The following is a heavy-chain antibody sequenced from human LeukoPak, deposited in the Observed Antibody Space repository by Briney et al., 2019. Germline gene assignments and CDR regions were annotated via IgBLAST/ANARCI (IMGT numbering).Heavy chain of an antibody. CDR2: IYPGDSDT. CDR1: GYSFTSYW. D-gene: IGHD6-13*01. Sequence: GASLQISCKGSGYSFTSYWIGWVRQLPGKGLEWMGIIYPGDSDTRYSPSFQGQVTISADKSISTAYLQWSSLKASDTAMYYCARENIAAADAFDIWGQGTMVTVSS. J-gene: IGHJ3*02. CDR3: ARENIAAADAFDI. V-gene: IGHV5-51*01.